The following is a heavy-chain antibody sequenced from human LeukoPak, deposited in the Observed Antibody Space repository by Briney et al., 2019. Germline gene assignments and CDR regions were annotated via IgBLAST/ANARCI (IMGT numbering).Heavy chain of an antibody. J-gene: IGHJ3*02. Sequence: SETLSLTCAVYGGSFSGYYWSWIRQPPGKGLEWIGEINHSGSTNYNPSLKSRVTISVDTSKNQFSLKLSSVTAADTAVYYCARVSGSGRDAFDIWGQGTMVTVSS. CDR3: ARVSGSGRDAFDI. CDR1: GGSFSGYY. CDR2: INHSGST. D-gene: IGHD3-10*01. V-gene: IGHV4-34*01.